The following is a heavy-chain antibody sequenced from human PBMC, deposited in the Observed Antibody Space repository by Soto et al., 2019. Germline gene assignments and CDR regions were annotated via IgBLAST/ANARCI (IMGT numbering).Heavy chain of an antibody. V-gene: IGHV3-23*01. CDR1: GFTFSSYA. CDR3: ARLYSSGWYGPGRY. J-gene: IGHJ4*02. Sequence: GSLRLSCAASGFTFSSYAMSWVRQAPGKGLEWVSAISGSGGSTYYADSVKGRFTISRDNSKNTLYLQMNSLRAEDTALYYCARLYSSGWYGPGRYWGQGTLVTVSS. D-gene: IGHD6-19*01. CDR2: ISGSGGST.